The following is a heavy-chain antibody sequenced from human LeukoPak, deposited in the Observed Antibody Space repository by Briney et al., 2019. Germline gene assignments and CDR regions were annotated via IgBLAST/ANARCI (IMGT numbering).Heavy chain of an antibody. V-gene: IGHV4-34*01. CDR1: GGSFSGYY. J-gene: IGHJ3*02. CDR3: AGLYLWFGELTNAFDI. CDR2: INHSGST. Sequence: SETLSLTCAVYGGSFSGYYWSWIRQPPGKGLEWIGEINHSGSTNCNPSLKSRVTISVDTSKNQFSLKLSSVTAADTAVYYCAGLYLWFGELTNAFDIWGQGTMVTVSS. D-gene: IGHD3-10*01.